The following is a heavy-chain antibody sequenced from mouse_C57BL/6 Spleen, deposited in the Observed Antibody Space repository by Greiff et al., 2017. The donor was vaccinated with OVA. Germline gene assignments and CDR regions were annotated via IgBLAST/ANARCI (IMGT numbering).Heavy chain of an antibody. J-gene: IGHJ1*03. CDR2: INPYNGGT. Sequence: EVKLMESGPVLVKPGASVKMSCKASGYTFTDYYMNWVKQSHGKSLEWIGVINPYNGGTSYNQKFKGKATLTVDKSSSTAYMELNSLTSEDSAVYYCAREGSNYGYFDVWGTGTTVTVSS. CDR1: GYTFTDYY. D-gene: IGHD2-5*01. CDR3: AREGSNYGYFDV. V-gene: IGHV1-19*01.